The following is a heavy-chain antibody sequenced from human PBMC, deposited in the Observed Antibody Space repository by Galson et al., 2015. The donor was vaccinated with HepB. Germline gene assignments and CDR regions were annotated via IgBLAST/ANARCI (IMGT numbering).Heavy chain of an antibody. CDR3: AREYYYRDSSGYYVD. CDR1: GFTFSSYW. D-gene: IGHD3-22*01. Sequence: SLRLSCAASGFTFSSYWMNWVRQAPGKGLEWVANIKQDGTEKYYVDSVKGRFTISRDNAKNSLYLQMNSLRAEDTAVYYCAREYYYRDSSGYYVDWGQGTLVTVSS. CDR2: IKQDGTEK. V-gene: IGHV3-7*01. J-gene: IGHJ4*02.